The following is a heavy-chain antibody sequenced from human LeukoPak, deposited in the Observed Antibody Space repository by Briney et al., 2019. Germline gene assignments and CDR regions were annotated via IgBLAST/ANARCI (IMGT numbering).Heavy chain of an antibody. CDR3: ARGEDSSWPGGYYYYGMDV. J-gene: IGHJ6*02. D-gene: IGHD6-13*01. Sequence: QTLSLTCAISGDSVSSNSAAWNWIRQSPSRGLEWLGRTYYRSKWYNDYAVSVKSRITINPDTSKNQFSLQLNSVTPEDTAVYYCARGEDSSWPGGYYYYGMDVWGQGTTVTVS. V-gene: IGHV6-1*01. CDR2: TYYRSKWYN. CDR1: GDSVSSNSAA.